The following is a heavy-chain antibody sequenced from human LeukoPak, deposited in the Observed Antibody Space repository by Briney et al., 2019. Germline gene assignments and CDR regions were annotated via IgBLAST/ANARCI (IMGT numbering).Heavy chain of an antibody. D-gene: IGHD3-3*01. Sequence: GGSLRLSCAASGCAFSTYWMDWVRQAPGKGLEWEGNINQDGSVQHYVDSVRGRFIISRDNARNSVYLQMSALRVEDTAVYYCTRDFVFWGQGSLVTASS. CDR3: TRDFVF. V-gene: IGHV3-7*01. CDR2: INQDGSVQ. CDR1: GCAFSTYW. J-gene: IGHJ4*02.